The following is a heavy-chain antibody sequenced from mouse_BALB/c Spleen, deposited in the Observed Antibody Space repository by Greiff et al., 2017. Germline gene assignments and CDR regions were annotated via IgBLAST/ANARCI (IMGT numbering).Heavy chain of an antibody. CDR1: GFNIKDTY. V-gene: IGHV14-3*02. CDR2: IDPANGNT. D-gene: IGHD2-10*02. CDR3: ARSPRWYFDV. J-gene: IGHJ1*01. Sequence: EVQLQQSGAELVKPGASVKLSCTASGFNIKDTYMHWVKQRPEQGLEWIGRIDPANGNTKYDPKFQGKATITSDTSSNTAYLQISSLTSEDTAVYYCARSPRWYFDVWGAGTTVTVSS.